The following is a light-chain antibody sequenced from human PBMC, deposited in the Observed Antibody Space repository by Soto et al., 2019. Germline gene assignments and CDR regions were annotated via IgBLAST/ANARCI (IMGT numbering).Light chain of an antibody. CDR1: SGSVSISYY. V-gene: IGLV8-61*01. CDR2: NTN. CDR3: LLYVGSGVWV. Sequence: QAVVTQEPSFSVSPGGTVTLTCGLSSGSVSISYYPSWYQQTPGQAPRTLIYNTNTRSSGVPDRFSGSILGNRAALTITGAQAEDESDYYCLLYVGSGVWVFGGGTQLTVL. J-gene: IGLJ3*02.